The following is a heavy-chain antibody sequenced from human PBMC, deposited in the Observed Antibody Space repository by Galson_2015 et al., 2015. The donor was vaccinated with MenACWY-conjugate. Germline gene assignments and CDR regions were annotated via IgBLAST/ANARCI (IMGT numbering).Heavy chain of an antibody. CDR3: ARGHYGMDV. CDR2: IKKDGSEK. CDR1: GFTFRHYW. V-gene: IGHV3-7*03. Sequence: SLRLSCAASGFTFRHYWMTWVRQAPGKGLEWVASIKKDGSEKYYVDSVKGRFTISRDNAKNSMYLEMNRLRVEDTAVYSCARGHYGMDVWGQGTTVTASS. J-gene: IGHJ6*02.